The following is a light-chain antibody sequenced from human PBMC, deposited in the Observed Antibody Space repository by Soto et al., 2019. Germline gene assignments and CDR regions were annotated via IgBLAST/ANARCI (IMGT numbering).Light chain of an antibody. CDR2: DVS. Sequence: QSALTQPASVSGSPGQSITISCTGTSSDVGGYNFVSWYQHHPAKAPKLMIYDVSNRPSGVSNRFSGSKSGNTASLTISGLQAEDEAPYYCSSFTSSDTHVVFGGGTKVTVL. J-gene: IGLJ2*01. CDR1: SSDVGGYNF. V-gene: IGLV2-14*03. CDR3: SSFTSSDTHVV.